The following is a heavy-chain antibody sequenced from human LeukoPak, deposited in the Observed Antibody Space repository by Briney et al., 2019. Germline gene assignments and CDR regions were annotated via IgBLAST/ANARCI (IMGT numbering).Heavy chain of an antibody. V-gene: IGHV4-39*07. J-gene: IGHJ4*02. CDR3: ARDFRSSGYSSGWYSLDY. CDR1: GGSISSSSYY. D-gene: IGHD6-19*01. CDR2: IYYSGST. Sequence: SETLSLTCTVSGGSISSSSYYWGWIRQPPGKGLEWIGSIYYSGSTYYNPSLKSRVTISVDTSKNQFSLKLSSVTAADTAVYYCARDFRSSGYSSGWYSLDYWAREPWSPSPQ.